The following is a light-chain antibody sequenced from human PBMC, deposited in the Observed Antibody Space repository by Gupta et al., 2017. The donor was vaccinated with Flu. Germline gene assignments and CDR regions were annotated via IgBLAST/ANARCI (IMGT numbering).Light chain of an antibody. CDR2: DVI. V-gene: IGLV2-11*02. J-gene: IGLJ1*01. CDR1: SSDIGVYNC. CDR3: CSFAGGFYV. Sequence: QSVTVSCTGTSSDIGVYNCVSGYQQHPSKAPKRMIYDVIERPSGVPDRFSGSKSGNTASLTISGLQAEDEADYYCCSFAGGFYVFGTGTKVTVL.